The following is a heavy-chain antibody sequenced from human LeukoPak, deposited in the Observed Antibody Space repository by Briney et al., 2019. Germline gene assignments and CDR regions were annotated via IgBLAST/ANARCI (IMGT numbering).Heavy chain of an antibody. J-gene: IGHJ5*02. CDR3: AKDGLLLWFGESNWFDP. CDR1: GFTFSSYG. D-gene: IGHD3-10*01. Sequence: PGGSLRLSCAASGFTFSSYGMHWVRQAPGKGLEWVAVISYDGSNKYYADSVKGRFTISRDNSKNPLYLQMNSLRAEDTAVYYCAKDGLLLWFGESNWFDPWGQGTLVTVSS. V-gene: IGHV3-30*18. CDR2: ISYDGSNK.